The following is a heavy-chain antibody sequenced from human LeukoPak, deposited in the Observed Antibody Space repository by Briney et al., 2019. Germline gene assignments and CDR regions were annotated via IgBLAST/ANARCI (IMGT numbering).Heavy chain of an antibody. V-gene: IGHV1-69*05. CDR3: ARDVGIAAGYFDY. CDR2: IIPIFGTA. J-gene: IGHJ4*02. D-gene: IGHD6-13*01. CDR1: GGTFSSYA. Sequence: ASVKVSCKASGGTFSSYAISWVRQAPGQGLEWMGGIIPIFGTANYAQKFQGRVTITTDESTSTAYMELSSLRSEDTAVYYCARDVGIAAGYFDYWGQGTLVTVSS.